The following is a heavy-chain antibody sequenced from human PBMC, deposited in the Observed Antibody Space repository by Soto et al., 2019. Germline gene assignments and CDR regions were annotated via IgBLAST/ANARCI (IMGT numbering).Heavy chain of an antibody. D-gene: IGHD3-22*01. Sequence: SETLSLTCTVSGDSISTFYWGWMRQSPGKELEWIGYVYYTGSTNYNPSLKSRVTISVDRSKNQFPLKLTSANAADTAVYYGARGRTVRNYAADSSAYFYHFVYWGQGTQVTVSS. J-gene: IGHJ4*02. CDR3: ARGRTVRNYAADSSAYFYHFVY. CDR2: VYYTGST. CDR1: GDSISTFY. V-gene: IGHV4-59*01.